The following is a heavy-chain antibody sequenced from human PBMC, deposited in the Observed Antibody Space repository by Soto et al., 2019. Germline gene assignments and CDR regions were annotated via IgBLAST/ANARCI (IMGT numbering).Heavy chain of an antibody. CDR1: GGSISSSSYY. CDR3: ARHSDDFDRQWYFDY. Sequence: SETLSLTCTVSGGSISSSSYYWGWIRQPPGKGLEWIGSIYYSGSTYYNPSLKSRVTISVDTSKNQFSLKLSSVTAADTAVYYCARHSDDFDRQWYFDYWGQGTLVTVSS. V-gene: IGHV4-39*01. CDR2: IYYSGST. D-gene: IGHD3-22*01. J-gene: IGHJ4*02.